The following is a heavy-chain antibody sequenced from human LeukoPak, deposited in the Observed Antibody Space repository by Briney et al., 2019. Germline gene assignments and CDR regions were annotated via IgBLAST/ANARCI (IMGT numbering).Heavy chain of an antibody. CDR1: GFTFDDYT. Sequence: GGSLRLSCAASGFTFDDYTMHWVRRAPGKGLEWVSLISGDGGSTYYADSVKGRFTISRDNSKNSLYLQMNSLRTEDTALYYCAKDPTYDFWSGYLRGKNWFDPWGQGTLVTVSS. J-gene: IGHJ5*02. V-gene: IGHV3-43*02. CDR2: ISGDGGST. CDR3: AKDPTYDFWSGYLRGKNWFDP. D-gene: IGHD3-3*01.